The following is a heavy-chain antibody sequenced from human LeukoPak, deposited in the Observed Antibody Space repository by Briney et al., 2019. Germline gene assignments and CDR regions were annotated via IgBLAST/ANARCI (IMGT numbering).Heavy chain of an antibody. CDR3: ARVRIVGATTPMLDY. J-gene: IGHJ4*02. CDR2: INPNSGVT. V-gene: IGHV1-2*02. Sequence: ASVKVSFKTSGYTFTGYYMHWVRQAPGQGLEWMGWINPNSGVTNYAQKFQDRVTMTRDTSIITAYMELSSLTSDDTALYYCARVRIVGATTPMLDYWGQGTLVTVSS. CDR1: GYTFTGYY. D-gene: IGHD1-26*01.